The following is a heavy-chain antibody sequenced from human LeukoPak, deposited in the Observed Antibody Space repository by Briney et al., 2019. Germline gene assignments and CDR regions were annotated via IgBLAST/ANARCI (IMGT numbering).Heavy chain of an antibody. D-gene: IGHD2-15*01. J-gene: IGHJ4*02. V-gene: IGHV4-39*07. CDR3: AKTGGWFCSGDKCYFDY. Sequence: SETLSLTCTVSGDSLSSSSYYWGWIRQPPGKGLEWIGTVYYTGNTYYNPSPRSRVTISVDTSKNQFSLKLSSVTAADTAVYYCAKTGGWFCSGDKCYFDYWGQGTLVTVSS. CDR1: GDSLSSSSYY. CDR2: VYYTGNT.